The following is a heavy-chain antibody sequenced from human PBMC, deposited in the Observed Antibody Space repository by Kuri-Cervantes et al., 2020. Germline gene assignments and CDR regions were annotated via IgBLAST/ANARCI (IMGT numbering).Heavy chain of an antibody. Sequence: ESLKISCAVYGGSFSSYYWGWIRQPPGKGLEWIGSIYYSGSTYYNPSLKSRVTISVDTSKNQFSLKLSSVTAADTAVYYCARLRAYGDYDYDAFDIWGQGTMVTVSS. D-gene: IGHD4-17*01. V-gene: IGHV4-39*01. CDR1: GGSFSSYY. J-gene: IGHJ3*02. CDR3: ARLRAYGDYDYDAFDI. CDR2: IYYSGST.